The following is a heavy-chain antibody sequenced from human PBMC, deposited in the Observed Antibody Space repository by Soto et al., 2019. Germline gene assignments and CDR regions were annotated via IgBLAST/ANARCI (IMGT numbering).Heavy chain of an antibody. CDR3: ARGITSRLVFYYYYMDV. CDR2: INPTNSGT. V-gene: IGHV1-2*02. Sequence: QVQLVQSGAEVKKPGASVKASCKASGYTFTDYYIHWVRQAPGQGLQWLGWINPTNSGTRYARSCQGRVTVTRDTSISTAYMELSSLRSDDTAVYYCARGITSRLVFYYYYMDVWGFGTTVTVSS. J-gene: IGHJ6*03. CDR1: GYTFTDYY.